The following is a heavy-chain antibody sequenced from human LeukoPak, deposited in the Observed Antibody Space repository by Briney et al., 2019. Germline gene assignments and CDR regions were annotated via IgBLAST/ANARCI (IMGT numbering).Heavy chain of an antibody. D-gene: IGHD5-18*01. J-gene: IGHJ4*02. CDR2: ASYDGSNK. CDR3: ARDRGYNYGSDY. CDR1: GFTFSSYA. Sequence: GSLRLSCATSGFTFSSYAMHWVRQTPGKGLEWVAVASYDGSNKYYADSVEGRFTISRDNSTNTLYLQMNSLRDEDTAVYYCARDRGYNYGSDYWGQGTLVTVSS. V-gene: IGHV3-30*04.